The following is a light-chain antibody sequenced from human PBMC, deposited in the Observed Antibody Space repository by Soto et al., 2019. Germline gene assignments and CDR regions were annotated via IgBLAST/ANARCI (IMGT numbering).Light chain of an antibody. Sequence: SVLAQPPSASGSPGQSLTISCAGTGSDVGAYKYVSWYQQHPGKAPKLIIYEVDKRPSGVPDRFSGSKSGNTASLTVSGLQAEDEADYYCSSYGGSNIPLYVFGTRTKVTVL. CDR1: GSDVGAYKY. V-gene: IGLV2-8*01. CDR3: SSYGGSNIPLYV. J-gene: IGLJ1*01. CDR2: EVD.